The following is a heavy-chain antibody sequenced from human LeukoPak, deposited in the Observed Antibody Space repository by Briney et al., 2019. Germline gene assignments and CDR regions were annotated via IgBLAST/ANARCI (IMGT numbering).Heavy chain of an antibody. V-gene: IGHV1-69*13. J-gene: IGHJ6*03. CDR3: ARLIGSGVYYYMDV. CDR2: IIPIFGTA. CDR1: GGTFSSYA. D-gene: IGHD2-15*01. Sequence: ASVKVSCKASGGTFSSYAISWARQAPGQGLEWMGGIIPIFGTANYAQKFQCRVTITADESASTAYMELSSLRSEDTAVYYCARLIGSGVYYYMDVWGKGTTVTVSS.